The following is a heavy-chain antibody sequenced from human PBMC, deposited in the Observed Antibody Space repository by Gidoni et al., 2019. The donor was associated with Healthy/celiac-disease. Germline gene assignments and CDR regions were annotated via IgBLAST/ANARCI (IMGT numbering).Heavy chain of an antibody. CDR1: GFTFDDYA. Sequence: EVQLVESGGGLVQPGSSLRLSCAASGFTFDDYAMHWVRQAPGKGLEWVSGISWNSGSIGYADSVKGRFTISRDNAKNSLYLQMNSLRAEDTALYYCAKDIIRFGEPNYYDSSGQWGVVAFDIWGQGTMVTVSS. CDR3: AKDIIRFGEPNYYDSSGQWGVVAFDI. V-gene: IGHV3-9*01. D-gene: IGHD3-22*01. J-gene: IGHJ3*02. CDR2: ISWNSGSI.